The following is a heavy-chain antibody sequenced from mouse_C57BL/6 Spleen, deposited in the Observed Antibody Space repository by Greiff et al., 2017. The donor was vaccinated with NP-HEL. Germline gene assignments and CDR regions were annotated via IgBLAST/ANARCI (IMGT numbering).Heavy chain of an antibody. CDR3: AREGLSFDY. Sequence: EVQLQQSGPGLVKPSQSLSLTCSVTGYSITSGYYWNWIRQFPGNKLEWMGYISYDGSNNYNPSLKNRISITRDTSKNQFFLKLNSVTTEDTATYYCAREGLSFDYWGQGTTLTVSS. V-gene: IGHV3-6*01. CDR1: GYSITSGYY. CDR2: ISYDGSN. J-gene: IGHJ2*01.